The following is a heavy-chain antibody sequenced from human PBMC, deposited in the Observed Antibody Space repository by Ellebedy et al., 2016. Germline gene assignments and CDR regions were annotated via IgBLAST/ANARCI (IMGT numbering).Heavy chain of an antibody. D-gene: IGHD6-19*01. CDR2: ISGSVGHT. J-gene: IGHJ6*02. Sequence: GESLKISCAASGFTFSTVGMHWVRQAPGKELEWVSAISGSVGHTYYADSVKGRVTISRDNSKNTLYLQMDSLRADDTAVYYCAKNLGYSSAGLDVWGQGTTVTVSS. CDR3: AKNLGYSSAGLDV. CDR1: GFTFSTVG. V-gene: IGHV3-23*01.